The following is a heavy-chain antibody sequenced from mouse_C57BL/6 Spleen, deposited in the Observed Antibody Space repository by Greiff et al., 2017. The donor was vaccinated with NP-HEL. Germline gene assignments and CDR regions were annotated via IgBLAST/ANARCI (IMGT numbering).Heavy chain of an antibody. CDR3: VYDYDDYYAMDY. V-gene: IGHV1-39*01. CDR1: GYSFTDYN. CDR2: INPNYGTT. J-gene: IGHJ4*01. Sequence: EVQGVESGPELVKPGASVKISCKASGYSFTDYNMNWVKQSNGKSLEWIGVINPNYGTTSYNQKFKGKATLTVDKSSSTAYMQLSSLTSEDSAVYYCVYDYDDYYAMDYWGQGTSVTVSS. D-gene: IGHD2-4*01.